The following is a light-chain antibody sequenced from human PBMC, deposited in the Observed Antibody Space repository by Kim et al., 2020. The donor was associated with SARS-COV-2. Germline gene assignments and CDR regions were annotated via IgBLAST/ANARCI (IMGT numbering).Light chain of an antibody. CDR2: GKN. V-gene: IGLV3-19*01. CDR3: NSRDTSGNHRWV. Sequence: LGQTVRITCQGDSLRIYYASWYQQKPGQAPVLVIYGKNNRPSGIPDRFSGSRSGKRASLTITGAQAEDEADYYCNSRDTSGNHRWVFGGGTQLTVL. J-gene: IGLJ3*02. CDR1: SLRIYY.